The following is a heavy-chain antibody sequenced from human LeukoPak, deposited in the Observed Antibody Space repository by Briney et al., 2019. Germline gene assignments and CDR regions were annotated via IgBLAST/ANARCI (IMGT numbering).Heavy chain of an antibody. V-gene: IGHV4-4*07. Sequence: PSETLSLTCIVSGGSISTYYWSWIRQPAGKTLEWIGRMYHTGGTNYNPSLRSRVSTSIDTSKNQFSLRLSSVTAADTAVYYCASPRTGLWGRGTLVTVSS. J-gene: IGHJ2*01. CDR1: GGSISTYY. CDR2: MYHTGGT. CDR3: ASPRTGL.